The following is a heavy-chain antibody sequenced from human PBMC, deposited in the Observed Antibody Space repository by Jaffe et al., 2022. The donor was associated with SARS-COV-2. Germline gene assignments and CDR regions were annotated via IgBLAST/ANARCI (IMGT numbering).Heavy chain of an antibody. D-gene: IGHD2-15*01. CDR3: ARHYCSGGSCYFFGTNREYYFDY. CDR1: GFTFSDYY. J-gene: IGHJ4*02. CDR2: ISSSGSTI. V-gene: IGHV3-11*01. Sequence: QVQLVESGGGLVKPGGSLRLSCAASGFTFSDYYMSWIRQAPGKGLEWVSYISSSGSTIYYADSVKGRFTISRDNAKNSLYLQMNSLRAEDTAVYYCARHYCSGGSCYFFGTNREYYFDYWGQGTLVTVSS.